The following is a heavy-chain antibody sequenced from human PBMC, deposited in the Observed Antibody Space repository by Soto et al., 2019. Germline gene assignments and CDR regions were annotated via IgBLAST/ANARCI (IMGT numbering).Heavy chain of an antibody. CDR1: GGSFSGYY. J-gene: IGHJ4*02. CDR3: ARARKKDIVVVPAANGLDY. Sequence: SETLSLTCAVYGGSFSGYYWSWIRQPPGKGLEWIGEINHSGSTNYNPSPKSRVTISVDTSKNQFSLKLSFVTAADTAVYYCARARKKDIVVVPAANGLDYWGQGTLVT. V-gene: IGHV4-34*01. CDR2: INHSGST. D-gene: IGHD2-2*01.